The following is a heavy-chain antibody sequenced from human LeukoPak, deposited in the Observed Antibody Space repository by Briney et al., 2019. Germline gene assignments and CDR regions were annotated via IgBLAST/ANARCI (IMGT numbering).Heavy chain of an antibody. CDR3: ARAYDVLTGYSI. CDR2: IYYSGST. J-gene: IGHJ4*02. CDR1: GGFISSSSYY. D-gene: IGHD3-9*01. Sequence: SETLSLTCTVSGGFISSSSYYWGWIRQPPGKGLEWIGSIYYSGSTYYNPSLKSRITISVDTSKNQISLKVSSVAAADTAVYYCARAYDVLTGYSIWGQGTLVTVSS. V-gene: IGHV4-39*01.